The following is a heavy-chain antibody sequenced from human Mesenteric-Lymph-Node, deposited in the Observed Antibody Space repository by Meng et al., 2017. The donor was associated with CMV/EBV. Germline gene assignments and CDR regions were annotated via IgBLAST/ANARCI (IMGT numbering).Heavy chain of an antibody. D-gene: IGHD3-22*01. CDR2: SSTVGST. CDR1: GFTVSSSY. CDR3: ERKGSDSGSYYFDY. V-gene: IGHV3-53*01. Sequence: AASGFTVSSSYMSWVSQAPGKGLESVSVSSTVGSTYDADSVKGRLTISRDNSKTTMYLQMNSLRVEDTAVYYCERKGSDSGSYYFDYWGQGTLVTVSS. J-gene: IGHJ4*02.